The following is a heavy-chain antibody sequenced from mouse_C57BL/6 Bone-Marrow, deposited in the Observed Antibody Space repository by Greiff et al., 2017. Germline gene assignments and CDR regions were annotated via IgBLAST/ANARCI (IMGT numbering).Heavy chain of an antibody. CDR1: GFTFSSYG. D-gene: IGHD2-3*01. CDR2: ISSGGSYT. V-gene: IGHV5-6*01. Sequence: EVKLMESGGDLVKPGGSLKLSCAASGFTFSSYGLSWVRQTPDKRLEWVATISSGGSYTYYPDSVKGRFTISSDNAKKTLYLQMSSLKSEDNAMYYCATNDDPHYYAMDYWGQGTSVTVSS. J-gene: IGHJ4*01. CDR3: ATNDDPHYYAMDY.